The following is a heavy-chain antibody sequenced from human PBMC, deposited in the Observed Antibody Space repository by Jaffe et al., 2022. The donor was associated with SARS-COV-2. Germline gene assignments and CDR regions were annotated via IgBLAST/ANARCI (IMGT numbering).Heavy chain of an antibody. Sequence: QVQLQQWGAGLLKPSETLSLTCAVYGGSFSGYYWSWIRQPPGKGLEWIGEINHSGSTNYNPSLKSRVTISVDTSKNQFSLKLSSVTAADTAVYYCAAGDYYDSSGYYILWGQGTLVTVSS. CDR3: AAGDYYDSSGYYIL. CDR1: GGSFSGYY. V-gene: IGHV4-34*01. J-gene: IGHJ4*02. CDR2: INHSGST. D-gene: IGHD3-22*01.